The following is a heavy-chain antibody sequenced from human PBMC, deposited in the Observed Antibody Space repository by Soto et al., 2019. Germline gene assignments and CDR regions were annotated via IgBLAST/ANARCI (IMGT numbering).Heavy chain of an antibody. CDR3: ARKNTYYYDSSGRXDV. CDR1: GFTFSSYS. CDR2: ISSSSSTV. V-gene: IGHV3-48*02. D-gene: IGHD3-22*01. J-gene: IGHJ6*02. Sequence: GGSLRLSCAASGFTFSSYSMNWVRQAPGKGLEWVSYISSSSSTVYYADSVKGRFTISRDNAKNSLYLQMNSLRDEDTAVYYCARKNTYYYDSSGRXDVWGQGTTVTVSS.